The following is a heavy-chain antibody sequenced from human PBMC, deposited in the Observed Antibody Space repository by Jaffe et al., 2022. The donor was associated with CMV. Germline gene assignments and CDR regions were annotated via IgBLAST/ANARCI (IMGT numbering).Heavy chain of an antibody. J-gene: IGHJ6*02. D-gene: IGHD3-10*01. Sequence: QVQLVQSGAEVKKPGASVKVSCKASGYTFTGYYMHWVRQAPGQGLEWMGWINPNSGGTNYAQKFQGRVTMTRDTSISTAYMELSRLRSDDTAVYYCARERDYYGSGSYYSGHYGMDVWGQGTTVTVSS. V-gene: IGHV1-2*02. CDR3: ARERDYYGSGSYYSGHYGMDV. CDR2: INPNSGGT. CDR1: GYTFTGYY.